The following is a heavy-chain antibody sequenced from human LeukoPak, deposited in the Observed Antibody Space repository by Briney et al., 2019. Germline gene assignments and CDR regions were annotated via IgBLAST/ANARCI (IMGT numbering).Heavy chain of an antibody. CDR3: ARQAYDFWCGYPNWFDP. J-gene: IGHJ5*02. Sequence: GESLKISCKGSGYSFTSYWIGWVRQMPGKGLEWMGIIYPGDSDTRYSPSFQGQVTISADKSISTAYLQWSSLKASDTAMYYCARQAYDFWCGYPNWFDPWGQGTLVTVSS. CDR2: IYPGDSDT. D-gene: IGHD3-3*01. CDR1: GYSFTSYW. V-gene: IGHV5-51*01.